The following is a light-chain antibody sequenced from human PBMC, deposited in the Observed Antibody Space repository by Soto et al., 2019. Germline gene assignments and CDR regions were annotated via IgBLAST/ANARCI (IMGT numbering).Light chain of an antibody. CDR1: QSLSSRN. V-gene: IGKV3-20*01. CDR3: QQYNGGPPGT. J-gene: IGKJ1*01. CDR2: GVS. Sequence: ESKQSPGTLSLSHGERATLSCRASQSLSSRNLAWYQQKPGQAPRPLIYGVSSRATGIPDRFSGSGSGTDFTLTINSRQSEDFAIYYCQQYNGGPPGTLGHGT.